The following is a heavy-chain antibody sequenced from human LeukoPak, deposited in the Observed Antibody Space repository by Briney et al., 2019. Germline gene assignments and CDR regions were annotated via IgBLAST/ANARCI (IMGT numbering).Heavy chain of an antibody. CDR2: ISWNSGSI. CDR1: GFTFDDYA. CDR3: ARGSIVGATFDYFDY. J-gene: IGHJ4*02. D-gene: IGHD1-26*01. V-gene: IGHV3-9*01. Sequence: PGRSLRLSCAASGFTFDDYAMHWVRQAPGKGLEWVSGISWNSGSIGYADSVKGRFTISRDNAKNSLYLQMNSLRSDDTAVYYCARGSIVGATFDYFDYWGQGTLVTVSS.